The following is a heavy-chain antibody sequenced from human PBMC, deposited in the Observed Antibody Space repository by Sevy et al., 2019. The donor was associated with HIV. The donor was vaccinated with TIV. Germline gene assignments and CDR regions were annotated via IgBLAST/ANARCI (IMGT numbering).Heavy chain of an antibody. Sequence: ASVKVSCKVSGYTLTELSMHWVRQAPGKGLEWMGGFDPEDGETIYAQKFQGRVTMTEDTSTDTANMKLSSLRSEDTAADSCANFWRGYQKYCYYGMDVWGQGTTVTVSS. CDR3: ANFWRGYQKYCYYGMDV. J-gene: IGHJ6*02. D-gene: IGHD3-3*01. CDR2: FDPEDGET. CDR1: GYTLTELS. V-gene: IGHV1-24*01.